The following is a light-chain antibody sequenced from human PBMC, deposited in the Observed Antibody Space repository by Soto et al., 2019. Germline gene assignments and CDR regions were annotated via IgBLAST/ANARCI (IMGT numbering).Light chain of an antibody. CDR3: QQYNNWCT. J-gene: IGKJ1*01. CDR1: QSLNSN. V-gene: IGKV3-15*01. CDR2: DTS. Sequence: ILLTQSPATLSVSPGERVTLSCRASQSLNSNLAWYQQRPGQAPRLLIYDTSTRATGIPARFSGSVSGTEFTLTISSLQSEDFAVYYCQQYNNWCTFGQGTKVEIK.